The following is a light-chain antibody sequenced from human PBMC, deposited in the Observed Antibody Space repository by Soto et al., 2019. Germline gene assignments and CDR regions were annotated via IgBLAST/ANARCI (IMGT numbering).Light chain of an antibody. CDR2: NNN. J-gene: IGLJ2*01. CDR3: AAWDDSLNGVV. CDR1: SSNIASNT. V-gene: IGLV1-44*01. Sequence: QPVLTQPPSASGTPGQRVTISCSGSSSNIASNTVNWYQQLPGTAPKLLIYNNNQRPSGVPDRFSGSKSGTSASLAISGLQSEDEADYYCAAWDDSLNGVVFGGGTKVTVL.